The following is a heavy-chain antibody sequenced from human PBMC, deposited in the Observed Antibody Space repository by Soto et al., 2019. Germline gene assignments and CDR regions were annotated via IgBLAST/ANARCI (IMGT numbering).Heavy chain of an antibody. J-gene: IGHJ6*02. CDR1: GCSFTSYW. Sequence: GESLKISCKGSGCSFTSYWIGWVRQMPGKGLEWMGIIYPGDSDTRYSPSFQGQVTISADKSISTAYLQWSSLKASDTAMYYCARQLGSGLRPKAYYYYGMDVWGQGTTVTVSS. CDR2: IYPGDSDT. V-gene: IGHV5-51*01. D-gene: IGHD3-10*01. CDR3: ARQLGSGLRPKAYYYYGMDV.